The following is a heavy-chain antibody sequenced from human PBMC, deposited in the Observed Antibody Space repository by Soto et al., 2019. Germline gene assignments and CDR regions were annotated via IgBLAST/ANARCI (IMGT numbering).Heavy chain of an antibody. Sequence: PSETLSLTCTVSGGSISSYDWSWIRQPPGKGLEWIGYIYYSGSTNYNPSLKSRVTISVDTSKNQFSLKLSSVTAADTAVYYCARGRHRFLEWFSSFDYWGQGTLVTVSS. J-gene: IGHJ4*02. CDR2: IYYSGST. D-gene: IGHD3-3*01. CDR3: ARGRHRFLEWFSSFDY. CDR1: GGSISSYD. V-gene: IGHV4-59*08.